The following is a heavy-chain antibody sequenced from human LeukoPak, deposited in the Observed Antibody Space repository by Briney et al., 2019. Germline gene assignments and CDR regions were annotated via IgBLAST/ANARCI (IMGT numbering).Heavy chain of an antibody. Sequence: SETLSLTCIVSGGSISSYYWSWIRQPPGKGLEWIGYIYYSGSTNYNPSLKSRVTISVDTSKNQFSLKLSSVTAADTAVYYCARVAIAAAGIWFDPWGQGTLVTVSS. J-gene: IGHJ5*02. CDR2: IYYSGST. CDR1: GGSISSYY. CDR3: ARVAIAAAGIWFDP. V-gene: IGHV4-59*08. D-gene: IGHD6-13*01.